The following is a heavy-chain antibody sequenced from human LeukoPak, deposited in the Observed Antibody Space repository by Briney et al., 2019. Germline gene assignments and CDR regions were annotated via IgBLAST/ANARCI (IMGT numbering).Heavy chain of an antibody. V-gene: IGHV3-30*04. D-gene: IGHD3-22*01. CDR3: ARDFNYYDSSGYYLYYYYYYGMDV. CDR1: GFTFSSYA. CDR2: ISYDGSNK. Sequence: GGSLRLSCAASGFTFSSYAMHWVRQAPGKGLEWVAVISYDGSNKYYADSVEGRSTISRDNSKNTLYLQMNSLRAEDTAVYYCARDFNYYDSSGYYLYYYYYYGMDVWGQGTTVTVSS. J-gene: IGHJ6*02.